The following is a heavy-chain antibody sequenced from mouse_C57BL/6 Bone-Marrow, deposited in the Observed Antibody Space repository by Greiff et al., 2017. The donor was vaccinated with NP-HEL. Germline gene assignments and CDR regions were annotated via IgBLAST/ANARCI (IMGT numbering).Heavy chain of an antibody. D-gene: IGHD1-1*01. CDR2: ISDGGSYT. Sequence: EVKLMESGGGLVKPGGSLKLSCAASGFTFSSYAMSWVRQTPEKRLEWVATISDGGSYTYYPDNVKGRFTISRDNAKNNLYLLMSHLKSEDTAMYYCARAYVSIYYFDYWGQGTTLTVSS. J-gene: IGHJ2*01. CDR1: GFTFSSYA. V-gene: IGHV5-4*03. CDR3: ARAYVSIYYFDY.